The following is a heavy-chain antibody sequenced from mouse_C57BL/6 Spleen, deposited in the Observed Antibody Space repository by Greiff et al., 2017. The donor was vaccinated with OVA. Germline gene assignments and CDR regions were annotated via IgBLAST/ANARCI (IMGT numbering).Heavy chain of an antibody. CDR3: ARHTTVVGGDAMDY. Sequence: EVKLMESGGGLVQPGGSLKLSCAASGFTFSDYGMAWVRQAPRKGPEWVAFISNLAYSIYYADTVTGRFTISRENAKNTLYLEMSSLRSEDTAMYYCARHTTVVGGDAMDYWGQGTSVTVSS. CDR2: ISNLAYSI. V-gene: IGHV5-15*01. D-gene: IGHD1-1*01. CDR1: GFTFSDYG. J-gene: IGHJ4*01.